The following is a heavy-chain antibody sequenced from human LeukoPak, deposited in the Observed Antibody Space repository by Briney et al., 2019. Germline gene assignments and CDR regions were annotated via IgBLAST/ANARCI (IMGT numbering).Heavy chain of an antibody. CDR1: GFAFSSYA. V-gene: IGHV3-23*01. CDR3: ARESPVAATGRSWFDS. Sequence: GGSLRLSCAASGFAFSSYAMSWVRQAPGKGLEWVSTITGSGGTTYYADSVKGRFTISRDNSKNTLYLQMNSLRAEDTALYYCARESPVAATGRSWFDSWGQGTLVTVSS. CDR2: ITGSGGTT. J-gene: IGHJ5*01. D-gene: IGHD6-13*01.